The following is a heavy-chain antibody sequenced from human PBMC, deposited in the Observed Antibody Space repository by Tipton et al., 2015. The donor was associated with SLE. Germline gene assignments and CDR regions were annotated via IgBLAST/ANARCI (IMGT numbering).Heavy chain of an antibody. V-gene: IGHV4-34*01. Sequence: TLSLTCAVYGGSFSGYYWSWTRQPPGKGLEWIGEINHSGSTNYNPSLKSRVTISVDTSKNQFSLKLSSVTAADTAVYYCARGRGVDYWGQGTLVTVSS. J-gene: IGHJ4*02. D-gene: IGHD3-10*01. CDR3: ARGRGVDY. CDR1: GGSFSGYY. CDR2: INHSGST.